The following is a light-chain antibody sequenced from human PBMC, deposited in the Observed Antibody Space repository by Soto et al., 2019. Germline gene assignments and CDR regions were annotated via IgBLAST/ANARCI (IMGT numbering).Light chain of an antibody. J-gene: IGKJ1*01. V-gene: IGKV1-5*03. CDR1: PSISTW. CDR3: QQYNSYSPT. Sequence: GAKGTITFRACPSISTWLAWYQQEPGKAPKLLIHKASSLQSEVPSRFSGSGSGTDFTLTISSLHPDDFATYYCQQYNSYSPTFGQVTRVEIK. CDR2: KAS.